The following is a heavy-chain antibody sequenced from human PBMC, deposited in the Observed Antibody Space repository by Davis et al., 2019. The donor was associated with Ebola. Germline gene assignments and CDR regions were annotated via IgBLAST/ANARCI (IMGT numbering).Heavy chain of an antibody. CDR3: ASPVDGSSDAFDI. CDR1: GGTFSSYA. J-gene: IGHJ3*02. V-gene: IGHV1-69*13. D-gene: IGHD6-25*01. Sequence: SVKVSCKASGGTFSSYAISWVRQAPGQGLEWMGGIIPIFGTANYAQKFQGRVTITADESTSTAYMELSSLRSDDTAVYYCASPVDGSSDAFDIWGQGTMVTVSS. CDR2: IIPIFGTA.